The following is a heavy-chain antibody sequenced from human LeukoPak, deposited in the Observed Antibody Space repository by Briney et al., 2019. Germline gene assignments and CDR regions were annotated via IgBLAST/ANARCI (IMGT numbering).Heavy chain of an antibody. D-gene: IGHD5-18*01. CDR2: MLDTVTT. CDR3: ATIKRGNIFGYFDF. Sequence: SETLSLTCAVSGASVNTHYWSWIRQSPGKGLEWIGYMLDTVTTKDNPSLKSRFTLSADTSKNQFSLRLTSVTAADTAVYYCATIKRGNIFGYFDFWGQGIPVTVSS. CDR1: GASVNTHY. J-gene: IGHJ4*02. V-gene: IGHV4-59*02.